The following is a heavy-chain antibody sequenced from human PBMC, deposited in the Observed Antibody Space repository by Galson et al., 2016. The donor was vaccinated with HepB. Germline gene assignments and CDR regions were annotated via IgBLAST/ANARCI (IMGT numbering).Heavy chain of an antibody. J-gene: IGHJ4*02. CDR3: ARDRGDVVAFDY. V-gene: IGHV1-46*01. D-gene: IGHD2-2*01. Sequence: SVKVSCKASGYTFTSYYMHWVRQAPGQGLEWMGIINPSGGTTSYAPKFQGRVTMTRETSTSTVYMHLSSLRSEDTALYYCARDRGDVVAFDYWGQGTLVTVSP. CDR2: INPSGGTT. CDR1: GYTFTSYY.